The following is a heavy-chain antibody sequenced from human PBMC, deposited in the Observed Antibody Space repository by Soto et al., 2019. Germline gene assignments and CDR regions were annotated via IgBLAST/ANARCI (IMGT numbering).Heavy chain of an antibody. CDR3: ARRYSGYGDY. V-gene: IGHV4-30-2*01. D-gene: IGHD5-12*01. CDR1: GGSISSGGYS. J-gene: IGHJ4*02. CDR2: IYHSGST. Sequence: SETLSLTCAVSGGSISSGGYSWSWIRQPPGKGLEWIGYIYHSGSTYYNPSLKSRVTISVDTSKNQFSLKLSSVTAADTAVYYCARRYSGYGDYWGQGTLVTVSS.